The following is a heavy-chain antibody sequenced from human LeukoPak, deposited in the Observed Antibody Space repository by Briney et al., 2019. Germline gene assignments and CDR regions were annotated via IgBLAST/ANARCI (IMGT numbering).Heavy chain of an antibody. D-gene: IGHD4-17*01. CDR1: GFTFSTYG. CDR3: AKVGDDPFDI. V-gene: IGHV3-23*01. Sequence: PGGSLRLSCAASGFTFSTYGMSWVRQAPGKGLEWVSGISGSGDKTVYADSVKGRFTISSDNSKNTLYLQMNSLRAEDTAVYYCAKVGDDPFDIWGQGTMVTVSS. J-gene: IGHJ3*02. CDR2: ISGSGDKT.